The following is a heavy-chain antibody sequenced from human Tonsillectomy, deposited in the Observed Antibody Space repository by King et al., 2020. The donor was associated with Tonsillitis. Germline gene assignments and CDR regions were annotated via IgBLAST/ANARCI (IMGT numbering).Heavy chain of an antibody. CDR3: ARDWREGHNACFDS. CDR1: GFRFGDHC. CDR2: IRRDGSEK. D-gene: IGHD5-24*01. V-gene: IGHV3-7*01. Sequence: VQLVESGGGLVQPGGSLRLSLAASGFRFGDHCMSWVRQAPGKGLEGVAKIRRDGSEKYFVDSLKGRFAISRDNAKSSLYLQINSLRAEDTATYYCARDWREGHNACFDSWGQGTLVTVSP. J-gene: IGHJ4*02.